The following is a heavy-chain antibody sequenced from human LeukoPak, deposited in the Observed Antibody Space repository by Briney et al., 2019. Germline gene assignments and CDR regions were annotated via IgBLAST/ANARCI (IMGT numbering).Heavy chain of an antibody. V-gene: IGHV1-69*05. CDR1: GGTFSSYA. Sequence: SVKVSCKASGGTFSSYAISWVRQAPGQGLEWMGGIIPIFGTANYAQKFQGRVTITTDESTSTAYMELSSLRSEDTAVYYCASSGVVPAAIAPFDCWGQGTLVTVSS. D-gene: IGHD2-2*02. CDR2: IIPIFGTA. J-gene: IGHJ4*02. CDR3: ASSGVVPAAIAPFDC.